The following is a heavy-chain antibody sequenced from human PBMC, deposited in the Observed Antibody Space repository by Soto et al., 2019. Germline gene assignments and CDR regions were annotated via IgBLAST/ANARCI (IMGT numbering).Heavy chain of an antibody. J-gene: IGHJ6*02. V-gene: IGHV1-8*01. Sequence: QVQLVQSGAEVKKPGSSVKVSCKASGDTFTNYDIKWVRQATGQGLEWMGWMNPNSGNTGYAQKFQGSVTMTRNTSISTAYMELRSLRSEDTAVYYCARGRNGMAVWGHGTTVTVSS. CDR2: MNPNSGNT. CDR1: GDTFTNYD. CDR3: ARGRNGMAV.